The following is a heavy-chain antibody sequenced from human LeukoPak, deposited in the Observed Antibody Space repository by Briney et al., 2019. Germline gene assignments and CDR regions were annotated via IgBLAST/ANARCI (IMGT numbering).Heavy chain of an antibody. CDR3: ARRQRKQQLPFDY. V-gene: IGHV4-39*01. D-gene: IGHD6-13*01. J-gene: IGHJ4*02. CDR1: GGSISSSSYY. CDR2: IYYSGST. Sequence: SETLSLTCTVSGGSISSSSYYWGWIRQPPGKGLEWIGSIYYSGSTYYNPSLKSRVTISVDTSKNQFSLKLSSVTAADTAVYYCARRQRKQQLPFDYWGQGTLVTVSS.